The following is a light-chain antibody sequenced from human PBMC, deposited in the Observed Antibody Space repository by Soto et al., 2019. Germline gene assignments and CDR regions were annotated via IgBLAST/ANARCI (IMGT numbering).Light chain of an antibody. CDR2: GAS. CDR1: QSVTTSY. CDR3: QKYDNLRT. J-gene: IGKJ1*01. V-gene: IGKV3-20*01. Sequence: IVLTQSPRTLSLSPGERATLSCRASQSVTTSYFAWYQQKPGQAPRLLIYGASNRATGIPDRFSGSGSGTEFTLTISRLEPEDFAVYYCQKYDNLRTFGRGTKVDIK.